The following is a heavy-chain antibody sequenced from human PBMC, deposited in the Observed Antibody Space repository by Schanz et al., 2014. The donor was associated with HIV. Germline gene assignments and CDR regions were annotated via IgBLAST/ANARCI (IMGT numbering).Heavy chain of an antibody. CDR1: GYTFSNYD. CDR2: MNPNSGNT. V-gene: IGHV1-8*01. D-gene: IGHD3-22*01. J-gene: IGHJ5*02. Sequence: QVQLVQSGAEVKKPGASVKVSCKASGYTFSNYDINWVRQATGQGLEWMGWMNPNSGNTGYAQKFQGRVTMTRNTSISTAYMELSSLTSEDTAVYYCARGRRDVSMIILYWFDPWGQGTLVTVSP. CDR3: ARGRRDVSMIILYWFDP.